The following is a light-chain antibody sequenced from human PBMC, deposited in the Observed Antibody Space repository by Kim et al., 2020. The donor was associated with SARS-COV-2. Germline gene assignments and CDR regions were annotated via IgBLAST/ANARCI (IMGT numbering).Light chain of an antibody. CDR3: AAWDDRLSGPV. V-gene: IGLV1-44*01. Sequence: GQKITIFCSGDRSNIGTYAVHWYQHRPGTAPQRLSYGNDQRPSGVPDRFSGSKSGTSASLDISGLQSADEAQYSCAAWDDRLSGPVFGGGTQLTVL. CDR2: GND. CDR1: RSNIGTYA. J-gene: IGLJ7*01.